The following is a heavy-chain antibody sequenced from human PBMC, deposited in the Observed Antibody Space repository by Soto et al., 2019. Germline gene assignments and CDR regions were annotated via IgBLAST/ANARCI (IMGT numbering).Heavy chain of an antibody. D-gene: IGHD3-10*01. CDR2: IYYSGST. Sequence: SETLSLTCTVSGGSISSGDYYWSWIRQPPGKGLEWIGYIYYSGSTYYNPSLKSRVTISVDTSKNQFSLKLSSVTAADTAVYYCARDTMVRGVLTKNWGQGTLVTVSS. CDR3: ARDTMVRGVLTKN. J-gene: IGHJ4*02. CDR1: GGSISSGDYY. V-gene: IGHV4-30-4*01.